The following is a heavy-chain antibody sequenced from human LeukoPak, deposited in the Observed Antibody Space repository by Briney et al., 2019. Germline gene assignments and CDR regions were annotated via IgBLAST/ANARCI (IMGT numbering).Heavy chain of an antibody. CDR3: ARYKVATTRGAFDI. V-gene: IGHV3-7*01. D-gene: IGHD1-1*01. CDR2: IKQDGSEK. CDR1: GFTFSSYW. Sequence: GGSLRLSCAASGFTFSSYWMSWVRQAPGKGLEWVANIKQDGSEKYYVDSVKGRFTISRDNAKNSLYLQMNSLRAEDTAVYYCARYKVATTRGAFDIWGQGTMVTVSS. J-gene: IGHJ3*02.